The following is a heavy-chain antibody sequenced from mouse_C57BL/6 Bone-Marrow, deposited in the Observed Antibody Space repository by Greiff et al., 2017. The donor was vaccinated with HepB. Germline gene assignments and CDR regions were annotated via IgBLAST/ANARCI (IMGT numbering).Heavy chain of an antibody. CDR2: IYPGDGDT. J-gene: IGHJ3*01. V-gene: IGHV1-82*01. D-gene: IGHD4-1*01. CDR1: GYAFSSSW. Sequence: VKLVEPGPELVKPGASVKISCKASGYAFSSSWMNWVKQRPGKGLEWIGRIYPGDGDTNYNGKFKGKATLTADKSSSTAYMQLSSLTSEDSAVYFWAHKLGRPFAYWGQGTLVTVSA. CDR3: AHKLGRPFAY.